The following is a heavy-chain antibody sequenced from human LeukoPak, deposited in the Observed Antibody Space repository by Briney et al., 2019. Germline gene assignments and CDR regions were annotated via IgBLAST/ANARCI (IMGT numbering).Heavy chain of an antibody. CDR3: ARATRPGAGNAFDI. Sequence: ASVKVSCKASGYTFTGYYMHWVRQAPGQGLEWMGWINPNSGGTNYAQKFQGRVTMTRDTSISTAYMELSRLRSDDTAVYYCARATRPGAGNAFDIWGQGAMVTVSS. J-gene: IGHJ3*02. CDR2: INPNSGGT. CDR1: GYTFTGYY. V-gene: IGHV1-2*02.